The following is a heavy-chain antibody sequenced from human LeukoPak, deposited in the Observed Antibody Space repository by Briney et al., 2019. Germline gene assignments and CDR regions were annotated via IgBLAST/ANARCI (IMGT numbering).Heavy chain of an antibody. D-gene: IGHD3-22*01. CDR3: ARGPIQITMIVVVTYYFDY. Sequence: GGTLRLSCAASGFTFSSYGMSWVRQAPGKGLEWVSAISGSGGSTYYADSVKGRFTISRDNSKNTLYLQMNSLRAEDTAVYYCARGPIQITMIVVVTYYFDYWGQGTLVTVSS. V-gene: IGHV3-23*01. CDR2: ISGSGGST. J-gene: IGHJ4*02. CDR1: GFTFSSYG.